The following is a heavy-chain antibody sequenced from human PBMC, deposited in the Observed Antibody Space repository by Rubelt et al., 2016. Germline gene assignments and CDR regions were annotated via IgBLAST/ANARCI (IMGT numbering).Heavy chain of an antibody. CDR3: ARGGAAAADDNDAFDI. Sequence: QVQLVQSGAEVKKPGSSVKVSCKASGGTFSSYAISWVRQAPGQGLEWMGGIIAIFGTANYAQKFQGRVTSTADESTSTADMELSSLRSEDTAVYYCARGGAAAADDNDAFDIWGQGTMVTVSS. CDR1: GGTFSSYA. CDR2: IIAIFGTA. J-gene: IGHJ3*02. D-gene: IGHD6-13*01. V-gene: IGHV1-69*01.